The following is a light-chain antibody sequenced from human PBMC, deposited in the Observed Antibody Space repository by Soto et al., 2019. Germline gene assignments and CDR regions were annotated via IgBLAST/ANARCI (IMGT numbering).Light chain of an antibody. Sequence: DIQMTQSPSSLSASIGDRVTITCRASQSISSALNWYQHKPGKAPNLLIRAASSLQSGVPSRFSGSGSGTDFTLTISSLQPEDVATYYCQQYNSYSWTFGQGTKVDI. CDR2: AAS. V-gene: IGKV1-39*01. CDR3: QQYNSYSWT. CDR1: QSISSA. J-gene: IGKJ1*01.